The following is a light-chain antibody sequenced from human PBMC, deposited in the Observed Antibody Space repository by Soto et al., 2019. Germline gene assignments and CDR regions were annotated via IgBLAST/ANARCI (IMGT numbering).Light chain of an antibody. Sequence: EIVLTQSPGTLSLSPGERATLSCRASQSVSSSYLAWYQQKPGQAPRLLLYGASSRATGIPDRFCGSESGTDFTLTISRLEPEDFAVYYCQQYGSSPWTFGQGTKVEIK. CDR3: QQYGSSPWT. V-gene: IGKV3-20*01. CDR2: GAS. CDR1: QSVSSSY. J-gene: IGKJ1*01.